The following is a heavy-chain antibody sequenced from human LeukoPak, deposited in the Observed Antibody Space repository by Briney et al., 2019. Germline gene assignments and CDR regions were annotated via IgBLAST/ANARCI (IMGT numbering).Heavy chain of an antibody. J-gene: IGHJ4*02. CDR1: GGSISSYY. D-gene: IGHD3-10*01. Sequence: SETLSLTCTVSGGSISSYYWCWIRQPLGKGLEWIGYIYYIGSTNYNTSPQSRVTIPVDTAKNKFSLMLSSVTAAATAVYYCARGSGKTSWFEVGWGQGTLVTVSS. CDR3: ARGSGKTSWFEVG. CDR2: IYYIGST. V-gene: IGHV4-59*01.